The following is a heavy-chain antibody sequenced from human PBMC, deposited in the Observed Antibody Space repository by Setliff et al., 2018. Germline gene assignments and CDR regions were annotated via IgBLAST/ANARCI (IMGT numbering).Heavy chain of an antibody. D-gene: IGHD2-8*01. CDR3: ARGLGYCTNGVCYTGWYYYYGMDV. J-gene: IGHJ6*02. V-gene: IGHV1-24*01. CDR1: GYTLTELS. CDR2: FDPEDGET. Sequence: ASVKVSCKVSGYTLTELSMHWVRQAPGKGLEWMGGFDPEDGETIYAQKFQGRVTITADKSTSTAYMELSRLRSEDTAVYYCARGLGYCTNGVCYTGWYYYYGMDVWGQGTTVTVSS.